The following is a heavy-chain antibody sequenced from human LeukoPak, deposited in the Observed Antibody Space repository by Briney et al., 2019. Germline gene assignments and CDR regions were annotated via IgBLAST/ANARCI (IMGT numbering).Heavy chain of an antibody. Sequence: SETLSLTCTVSGGSISSYYWSWIRQPPGKGLEWIGYIYYSGSTNYNPSLKSRVTISVDTSKNQFSLKLSSVTAADTAVYYCARALDYGDYGKDDAFDIWGHGTTVTVSS. CDR2: IYYSGST. D-gene: IGHD4-17*01. V-gene: IGHV4-59*01. CDR1: GGSISSYY. CDR3: ARALDYGDYGKDDAFDI. J-gene: IGHJ3*02.